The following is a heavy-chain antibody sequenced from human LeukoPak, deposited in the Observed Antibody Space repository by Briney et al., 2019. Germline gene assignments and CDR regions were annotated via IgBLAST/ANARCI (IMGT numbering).Heavy chain of an antibody. CDR3: ARSRCSSSSCASRGAFDI. V-gene: IGHV4-4*07. CDR2: IYTSGST. J-gene: IGHJ3*02. D-gene: IGHD2-2*01. Sequence: SETLTLTCNVSGGSLSNYYWSWIRQPAGKGLELIGRIYTSGSTNYNPSLKSRVTMSVDTSKNQFYLKLSSVTAAETAVYYCARSRCSSSSCASRGAFDIWGQGTMVTVSS. CDR1: GGSLSNYY.